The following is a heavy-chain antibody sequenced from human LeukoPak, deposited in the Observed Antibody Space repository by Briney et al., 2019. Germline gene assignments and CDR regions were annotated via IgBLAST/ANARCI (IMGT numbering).Heavy chain of an antibody. CDR2: IYPGDSDA. Sequence: GESLKISCKGSGYNFTSYWIGRVRQMPGKGLEWMGIIYPGDSDARYSPSFQGQVTISADKSISTAYLQWSSLKASDTAMYYCARSIAVTDFDYWGQGTLVTVSS. CDR3: ARSIAVTDFDY. J-gene: IGHJ4*02. D-gene: IGHD6-19*01. V-gene: IGHV5-51*01. CDR1: GYNFTSYW.